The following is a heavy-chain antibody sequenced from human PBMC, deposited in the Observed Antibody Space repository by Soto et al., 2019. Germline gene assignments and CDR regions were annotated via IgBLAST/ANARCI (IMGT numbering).Heavy chain of an antibody. CDR2: IYSGGST. Sequence: EVQLVESGGGLVQPGGSLRLSCAASGFTVSSNYMSWVRQAPGKGLEWVSVIYSGGSTYYADSVKGRFTISGDNSKNTLYLQMNSLTAEDTAVYYCATSGYSGYDPAYWGQGTLVTVSS. V-gene: IGHV3-66*01. CDR1: GFTVSSNY. J-gene: IGHJ4*02. CDR3: ATSGYSGYDPAY. D-gene: IGHD5-12*01.